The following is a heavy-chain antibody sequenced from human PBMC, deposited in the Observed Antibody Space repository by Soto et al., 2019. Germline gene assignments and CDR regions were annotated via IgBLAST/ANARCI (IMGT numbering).Heavy chain of an antibody. CDR2: INAGNGNT. Sequence: VQLVQSGAMEKKPGASVTVSCKASGYTFTSCAMNWVRQAPGQRLEGMGWINAGNGNTKFTQKFQSRVTITRDTCANTAYMELSSLRSEDTAVDYCARDWGSGVGAFDPWGQGTLVTVSS. CDR3: ARDWGSGVGAFDP. CDR1: GYTFTSCA. D-gene: IGHD3-16*01. V-gene: IGHV1-3*05. J-gene: IGHJ5*02.